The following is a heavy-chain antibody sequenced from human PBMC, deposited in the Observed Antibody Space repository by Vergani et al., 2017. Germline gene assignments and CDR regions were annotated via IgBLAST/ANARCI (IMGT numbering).Heavy chain of an antibody. Sequence: QVQLQESGPGLVKPSGTLSLTCAVSGGSISSSNWWSWVRQPPGKGLEWIGEIYHSGSTNYNPSLKSRVTISVDKSKNQFSLKLSSVTAADTGVYYCARPTYYYCSSGYLQGHCFDYWGQGTLVTVSS. J-gene: IGHJ4*02. CDR3: ARPTYYYCSSGYLQGHCFDY. D-gene: IGHD3-22*01. CDR2: IYHSGST. CDR1: GGSISSSNW. V-gene: IGHV4-4*02.